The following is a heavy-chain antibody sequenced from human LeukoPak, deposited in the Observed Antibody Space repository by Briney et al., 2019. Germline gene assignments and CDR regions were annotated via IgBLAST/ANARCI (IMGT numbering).Heavy chain of an antibody. CDR2: IYPGDSDT. V-gene: IGHV5-51*01. CDR3: ATGYDFWSGYYPLFDY. D-gene: IGHD3-3*01. J-gene: IGHJ4*02. Sequence: GESLKISCKGSGYSFTSYWIGWVRQMPGKGLEWMGIIYPGDSDTRYSPSFQGQVTISADKSISTAYLQWSSLKASDTAMYYCATGYDFWSGYYPLFDYWGQGTLVTVSS. CDR1: GYSFTSYW.